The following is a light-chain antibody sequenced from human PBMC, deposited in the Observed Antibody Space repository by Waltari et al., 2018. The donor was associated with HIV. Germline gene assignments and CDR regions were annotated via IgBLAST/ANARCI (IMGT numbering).Light chain of an antibody. Sequence: QSALTQPPSASGSPGQSVTIFCTGTSSDVGGYNSVPWYQQHPDKAPKLIIFEVTKRPSGVPDRFSGSKSGNTASLTVSGLQAEDEADYYCSSYAGSDSPYVFGSGTTVTVL. CDR1: SSDVGGYNS. CDR2: EVT. V-gene: IGLV2-8*01. J-gene: IGLJ1*01. CDR3: SSYAGSDSPYV.